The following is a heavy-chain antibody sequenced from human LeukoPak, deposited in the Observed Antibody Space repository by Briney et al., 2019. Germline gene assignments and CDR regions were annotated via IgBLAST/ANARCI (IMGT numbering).Heavy chain of an antibody. Sequence: ASVKVSCKASGYTFTSYAMNWVRQAPGHGLEWMGWINTNTGNPTYAQGFTGRFVFSLDTSVSTAYLQISSLKAEDTAVYYCARDPGGSYHSNWFDPWGQGTLVTVSS. CDR1: GYTFTSYA. CDR2: INTNTGNP. V-gene: IGHV7-4-1*02. CDR3: ARDPGGSYHSNWFDP. D-gene: IGHD1-26*01. J-gene: IGHJ5*02.